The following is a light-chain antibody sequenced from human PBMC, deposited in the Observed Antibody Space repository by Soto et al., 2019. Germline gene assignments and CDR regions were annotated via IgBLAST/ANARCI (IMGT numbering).Light chain of an antibody. Sequence: QSVLTRPASVSGSPGQAITISCTGTSSDIGNYDFVSWYQQVPGTAPKAMIYEVSSRPSGVSNRFSGSKSGNTASLTISGLQAEDEAYYYCSSYTTRTSFILFGGGTKLTVL. V-gene: IGLV2-14*01. J-gene: IGLJ2*01. CDR2: EVS. CDR3: SSYTTRTSFIL. CDR1: SSDIGNYDF.